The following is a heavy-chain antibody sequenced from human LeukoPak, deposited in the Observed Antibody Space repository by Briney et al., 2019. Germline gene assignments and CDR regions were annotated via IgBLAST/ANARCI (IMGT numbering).Heavy chain of an antibody. V-gene: IGHV1-18*01. CDR1: GYSFTSYG. J-gene: IGHJ6*03. CDR3: ARGWSSSSWYYYYYYMDV. Sequence: ASVRVSCKASGYSFTSYGISWVRQAPGQGLEWMGWISAYNGNTNYAQKFQGRVTMTRDTSISTAYMELSRLRSDDTAVYYCARGWSSSSWYYYYYYMDVWGKGTTVTVSS. D-gene: IGHD6-13*01. CDR2: ISAYNGNT.